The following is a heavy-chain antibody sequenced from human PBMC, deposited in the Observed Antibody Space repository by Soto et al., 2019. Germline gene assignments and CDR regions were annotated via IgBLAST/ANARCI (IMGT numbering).Heavy chain of an antibody. Sequence: EVQLLESGGGLVQPGGSLRLSCAASGFTFSSYAMSWVRQAPGKGLEWVSAISGSGGSTYYADSVKGRFTISRDNSKNTLYLQMNSLRAEDTAVYYCAKGQNKYYDFWSGYSDYYYGMDVWGQGTTVTVSS. CDR2: ISGSGGST. CDR1: GFTFSSYA. D-gene: IGHD3-3*01. CDR3: AKGQNKYYDFWSGYSDYYYGMDV. J-gene: IGHJ6*02. V-gene: IGHV3-23*01.